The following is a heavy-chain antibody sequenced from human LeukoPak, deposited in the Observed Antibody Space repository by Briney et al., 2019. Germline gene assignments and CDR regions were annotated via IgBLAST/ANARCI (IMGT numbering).Heavy chain of an antibody. CDR2: ISGSGDIK. J-gene: IGHJ4*02. Sequence: SGGSLRLSCAASGFTVSSYSMNWVRQAPGKGLEWVSGISGSGDIKDYADSVQGRFIISRDYSKNTLSLQMNSLRAEDTAMYYCAKDSHGDLPDVFDCWGQGTLVTVSS. CDR3: AKDSHGDLPDVFDC. CDR1: GFTVSSYS. D-gene: IGHD2-21*02. V-gene: IGHV3-23*01.